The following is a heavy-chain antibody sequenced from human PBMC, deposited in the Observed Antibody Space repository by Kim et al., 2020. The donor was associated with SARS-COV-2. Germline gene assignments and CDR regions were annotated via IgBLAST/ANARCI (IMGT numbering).Heavy chain of an antibody. J-gene: IGHJ2*01. CDR2: IYYSGST. D-gene: IGHD3-22*01. CDR3: ARHPSITMIVIAWYFDL. Sequence: SETLSLTCTVSGGSISSSSYYWGWIRQPPGKGLEWIGSIYYSGSTYYNPSLKSRVTTSVDTSKNQFSLKLSSVTAADTAVYYCARHPSITMIVIAWYFDLWGRGTLVTVSS. CDR1: GGSISSSSYY. V-gene: IGHV4-39*01.